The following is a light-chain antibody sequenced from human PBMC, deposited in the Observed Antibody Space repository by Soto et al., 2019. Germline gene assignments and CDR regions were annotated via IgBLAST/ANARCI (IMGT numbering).Light chain of an antibody. CDR1: QSVSSN. CDR2: GAS. J-gene: IGKJ1*01. Sequence: EIVMTQSPATLSVSPGERATLSCRASQSVSSNLAWYQQKPGQAPSLLIYGASTRATGIPARFSGSGSGTEFTLTISSLQSEDFAVYYCQQYNNWPPGTFGQGTKVDIK. CDR3: QQYNNWPPGT. V-gene: IGKV3-15*01.